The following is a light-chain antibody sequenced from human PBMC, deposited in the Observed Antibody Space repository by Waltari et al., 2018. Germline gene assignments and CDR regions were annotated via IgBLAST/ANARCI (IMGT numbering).Light chain of an antibody. Sequence: IQLTQSPSSLSASVGDRVTIPCRASQGISSYLAWYQQKPGTAPKLLIYEASTLQSGVPSRFSGSGSGTDFTLSISSLQPEDFASYYCQQLDSFPYTFGQGTKLEIK. CDR2: EAS. J-gene: IGKJ2*01. CDR1: QGISSY. CDR3: QQLDSFPYT. V-gene: IGKV1-9*01.